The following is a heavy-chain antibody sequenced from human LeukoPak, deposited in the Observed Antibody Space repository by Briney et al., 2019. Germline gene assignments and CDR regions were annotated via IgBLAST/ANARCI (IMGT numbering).Heavy chain of an antibody. CDR3: TTDIVVVPAAIVAEGFDY. V-gene: IGHV3-15*01. J-gene: IGHJ4*02. CDR1: GFTFSNAW. CDR2: IKSKTDGGTT. D-gene: IGHD2-2*02. Sequence: PGGSLRLSCAASGFTFSNAWMSWVRQAPGKGREWVGRIKSKTDGGTTDYAAPVKGRFTISRDDSKNTLYLQMNSLKTEDTAVYYCTTDIVVVPAAIVAEGFDYWGQGTLVTVSS.